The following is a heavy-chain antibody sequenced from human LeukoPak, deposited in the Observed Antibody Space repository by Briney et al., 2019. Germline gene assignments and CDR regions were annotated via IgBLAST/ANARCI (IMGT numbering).Heavy chain of an antibody. V-gene: IGHV3-11*01. D-gene: IGHD3-16*01. CDR3: SIGGPDNWFDP. CDR1: GFTFSDYY. Sequence: PGGSLRLSCAASGFTFSDYYMSWIRQAPGKGLEWVSYISSSGSTIYYADPVKGRFTISRDNAQNSLYLQMNSLRAEDTAVYYCSIGGPDNWFDPWGQGTLVTVSS. J-gene: IGHJ5*02. CDR2: ISSSGSTI.